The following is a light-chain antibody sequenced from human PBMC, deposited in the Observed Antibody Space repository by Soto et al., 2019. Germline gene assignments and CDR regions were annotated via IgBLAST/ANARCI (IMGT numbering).Light chain of an antibody. V-gene: IGKV3-20*01. CDR1: QIVSSTY. Sequence: EIVLTQSPGTLSLSPGERATLSCRASQIVSSTYLAWFQQKPGQAPRLLIYGPSTRATGIPDRFSGSGSGTDFTLTISGLEPEDFPLYYCQQYGVTPPYTFGGGTKVEV. CDR2: GPS. J-gene: IGKJ4*01. CDR3: QQYGVTPPYT.